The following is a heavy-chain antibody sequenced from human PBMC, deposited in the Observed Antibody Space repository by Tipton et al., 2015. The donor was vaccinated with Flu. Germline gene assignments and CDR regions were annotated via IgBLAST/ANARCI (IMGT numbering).Heavy chain of an antibody. CDR2: IYYSGST. CDR1: GGSISSSSYY. J-gene: IGHJ3*02. Sequence: TLSLTCTVSGGSISSSSYYWGWIRQPPGKGLEWIGSIYYSGSTYYNPSLKSRVTISVDTSKNQFSLKLSSVTAADTAVYYCASSYSSGWYGSGDFDIWGQGTMVTVSS. V-gene: IGHV4-39*07. CDR3: ASSYSSGWYGSGDFDI. D-gene: IGHD6-19*01.